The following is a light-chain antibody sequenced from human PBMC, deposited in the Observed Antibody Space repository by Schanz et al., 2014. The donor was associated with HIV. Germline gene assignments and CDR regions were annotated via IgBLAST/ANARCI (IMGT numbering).Light chain of an antibody. CDR2: EVT. J-gene: IGLJ2*01. CDR3: CSYARTAILV. V-gene: IGLV2-23*02. Sequence: QSALTQPASVSGSPGQSITISCTGTSSDVGGHNLVSWYQQHPGKVPQLLIFEVTKRPSGVSYRFSGSKSGNTASLTISGLQAEDESDFYCCSYARTAILVFGGGTKLTVL. CDR1: SSDVGGHNL.